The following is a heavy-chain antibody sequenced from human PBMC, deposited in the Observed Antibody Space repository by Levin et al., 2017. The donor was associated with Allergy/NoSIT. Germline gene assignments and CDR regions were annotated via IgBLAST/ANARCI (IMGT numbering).Heavy chain of an antibody. CDR2: IYSGGST. D-gene: IGHD4-17*01. CDR3: ATLRNRGMDV. J-gene: IGHJ6*02. Sequence: LSLTCAASGFRVSSKDMSWVRQAPGKGLEWVSVIYSGGSTYYAESVKGRFTISRDNSKNTLYLQMSSLRADDTAVYYCATLRNRGMDVWGQGTTVTVSS. CDR1: GFRVSSKD. V-gene: IGHV3-66*01.